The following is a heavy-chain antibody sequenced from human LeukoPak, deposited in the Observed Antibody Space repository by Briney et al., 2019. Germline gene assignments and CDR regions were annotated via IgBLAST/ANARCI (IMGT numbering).Heavy chain of an antibody. V-gene: IGHV4-61*01. CDR2: IYYSGST. CDR1: GGSISSSSYY. CDR3: ARDYMGIAVAGVGWFDP. Sequence: SETLSLTCTVSGGSISSSSYYWGWIRQPPGKGLEWIGYIYYSGSTNYNPSLKSRVTISVDTSKNQFSLKLSSVTAADTAVYYCARDYMGIAVAGVGWFDPWGQGTLVTVSS. D-gene: IGHD6-19*01. J-gene: IGHJ5*02.